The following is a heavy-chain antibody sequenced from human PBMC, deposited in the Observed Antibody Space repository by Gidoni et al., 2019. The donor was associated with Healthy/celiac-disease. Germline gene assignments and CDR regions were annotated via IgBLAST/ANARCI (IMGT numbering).Heavy chain of an antibody. CDR3: ARAGDVGLERFLEWLSPRGGIVDV. Sequence: EVQLVESGGGLVQPGGSLRLSCAASGFTFSSYWMSWVRQAPGKGLEWVANIKQDGSEKYYVDSVKGRFTISRDNAKNSLYLQMNSLRAEDTAVYYCARAGDVGLERFLEWLSPRGGIVDVWGQGTTVTVSS. CDR2: IKQDGSEK. J-gene: IGHJ6*02. CDR1: GFTFSSYW. V-gene: IGHV3-7*01. D-gene: IGHD3-3*01.